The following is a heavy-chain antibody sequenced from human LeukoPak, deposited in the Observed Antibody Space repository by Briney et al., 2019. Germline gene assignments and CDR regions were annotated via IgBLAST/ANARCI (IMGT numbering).Heavy chain of an antibody. D-gene: IGHD6-19*01. CDR3: AKVDTSGWYEVLDF. Sequence: AGGSLRLSCVASGFTFTTYALSWVRQAPGKGLEWVSTISADGRRSNYADSVKGRFTISRDTSKNTLYLQMNSLRAEDTAKYYCAKVDTSGWYEVLDFWGQGTLVTVSS. J-gene: IGHJ4*02. CDR2: ISADGRRS. CDR1: GFTFTTYA. V-gene: IGHV3-23*01.